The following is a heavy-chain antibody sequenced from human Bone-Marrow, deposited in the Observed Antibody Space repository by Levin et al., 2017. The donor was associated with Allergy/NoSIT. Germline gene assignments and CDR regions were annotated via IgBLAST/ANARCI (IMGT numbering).Heavy chain of an antibody. CDR1: GGSFSGYY. CDR3: ARGDNWNYVDAFDI. D-gene: IGHD1-7*01. J-gene: IGHJ3*02. Sequence: KSSETLSLTCAVYGGSFSGYYWSWIRQPPGKGLEWIGEINHSGSTNYNPSLKSRVTISVDTSKNQFSLKLSSVTAADTAVYYCARGDNWNYVDAFDIWGQGTMVTVSS. V-gene: IGHV4-34*01. CDR2: INHSGST.